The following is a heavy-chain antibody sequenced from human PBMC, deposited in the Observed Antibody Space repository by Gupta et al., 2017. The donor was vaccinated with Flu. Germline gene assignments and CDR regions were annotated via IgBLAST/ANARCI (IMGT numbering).Heavy chain of an antibody. D-gene: IGHD6-6*01. CDR2: ISGSGGST. J-gene: IGHJ6*02. CDR1: GFTFSSYA. CDR3: AKDLDEYSRNNYYYGMDV. V-gene: IGHV3-23*01. Sequence: EVQLLESGGGLVQPGGSLRLSCAASGFTFSSYAMSWVRQAPGKGLEWVSAISGSGGSTYYADSVKGRFTISRDNSKNTLYLQMNSLRAEDTAVYYCAKDLDEYSRNNYYYGMDVWGQGTTVTVSS.